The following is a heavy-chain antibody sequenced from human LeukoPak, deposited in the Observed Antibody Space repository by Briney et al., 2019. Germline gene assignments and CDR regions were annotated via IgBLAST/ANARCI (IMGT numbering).Heavy chain of an antibody. CDR1: GDSISTYH. CDR2: IYYSGST. Sequence: PSETLSLTCTVSGDSISTYHWSWIRQPPGKALEWIGYIYYSGSTKYNPSLKSRVTISVDTSKNQFSLKLSSVTAADPAVYYCARSTWPGYFDYWGQGTLVTVSS. V-gene: IGHV4-59*08. CDR3: ARSTWPGYFDY. J-gene: IGHJ4*02. D-gene: IGHD3-10*01.